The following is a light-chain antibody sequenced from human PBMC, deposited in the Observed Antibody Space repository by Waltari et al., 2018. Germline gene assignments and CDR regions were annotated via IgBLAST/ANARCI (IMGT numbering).Light chain of an antibody. J-gene: IGKJ3*01. CDR1: QSISSY. Sequence: AIRMTQSPSSLAAFTGDRVTITCRASQSISSYLAWYQQKPGKAPKLLIYAASTLQSGVPSRFSGSGSGTDFTLTISCLQSEDFATYYCQQYYSYPRTFGPGTKVDIK. V-gene: IGKV1-8*01. CDR3: QQYYSYPRT. CDR2: AAS.